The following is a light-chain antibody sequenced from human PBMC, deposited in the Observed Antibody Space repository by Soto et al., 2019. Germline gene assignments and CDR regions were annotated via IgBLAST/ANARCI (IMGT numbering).Light chain of an antibody. CDR1: SSDVGGYNY. J-gene: IGLJ1*01. V-gene: IGLV2-14*01. CDR3: SSYTSSSTLYV. CDR2: EVS. Sequence: QSVLTQPASVSGSPGQSITISCTGTSSDVGGYNYVSWYQQHPGKAPKLIIYEVSNRPSGVSNRFSGSKSGNTASLNISGLQAEDEADYYCSSYTSSSTLYVFGTGTKV.